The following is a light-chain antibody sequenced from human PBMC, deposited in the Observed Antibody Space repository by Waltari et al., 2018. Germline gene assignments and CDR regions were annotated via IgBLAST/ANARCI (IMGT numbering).Light chain of an antibody. V-gene: IGLV2-14*01. CDR2: EVT. CDR3: SSYTNRNTLV. J-gene: IGLJ2*01. CDR1: GSDIGVYNF. Sequence: QSALTQPASVSGSPGQSITISCTGTGSDIGVYNFVSWYQQHPGKVPKPLIYEVTNRPSGVSNRFSGSKSGNTASLTIFGLQAEDEADYYCSSYTNRNTLVFGGGTKLTVL.